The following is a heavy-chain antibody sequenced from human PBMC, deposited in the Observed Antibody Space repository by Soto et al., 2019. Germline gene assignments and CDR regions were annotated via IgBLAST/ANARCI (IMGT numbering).Heavy chain of an antibody. CDR1: GFTFSSYA. CDR2: ISSNGGST. J-gene: IGHJ4*02. CDR3: ARDRYSTTSCPGY. Sequence: GGSLRLSCSASGFTFSSYAMHWVRQAPGKGLEYVSAISSNGGSTYYADSVKGRFTISRDNSKNTLYLQMNSLRAEDTAVYYCARDRYSTTSCPGYWGQGTLVTVSS. V-gene: IGHV3-64*04. D-gene: IGHD2-2*01.